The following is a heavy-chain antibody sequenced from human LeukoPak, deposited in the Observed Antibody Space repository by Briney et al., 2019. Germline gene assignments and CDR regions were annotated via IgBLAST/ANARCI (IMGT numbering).Heavy chain of an antibody. D-gene: IGHD3-9*01. V-gene: IGHV4-61*01. CDR3: ARGLKRYFDWLPPSGFDY. Sequence: SETLSLTCTVTGGSVSSGSYYWSWIRQPPGKGLEWIGYIYYSGSTNYNPSLKSRVTISVDTSKNQFSLKLSSVTAADTAVYYCARGLKRYFDWLPPSGFDYWGQGTLVTVSS. J-gene: IGHJ4*02. CDR2: IYYSGST. CDR1: GGSVSSGSYY.